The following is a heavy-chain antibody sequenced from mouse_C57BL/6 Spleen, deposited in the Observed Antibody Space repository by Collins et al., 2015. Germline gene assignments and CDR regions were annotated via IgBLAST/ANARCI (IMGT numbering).Heavy chain of an antibody. J-gene: IGHJ3*01. CDR1: GYSITSDYA. CDR2: ISYSGST. CDR3: ARKWFAY. Sequence: DVQLQESGPGLVKPSQSLSLTCTVTGYSITSDYAWNWIRQFPGNKLEWMGYISYSGSTSYNPSLKSRISITRGTSKNQFFLQLNSVTTEDTATYYCARKWFAYWGQGTLVTVSA. V-gene: IGHV3-2*02.